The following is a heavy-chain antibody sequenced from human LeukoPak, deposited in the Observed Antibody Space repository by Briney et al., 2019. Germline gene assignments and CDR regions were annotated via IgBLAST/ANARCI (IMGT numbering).Heavy chain of an antibody. V-gene: IGHV3-48*01. CDR1: AFTFSRYG. D-gene: IGHD2-15*01. J-gene: IGHJ6*03. CDR3: ARVYWSRYCSGGSCYSGPFFYYYYYMDV. CDR2: ISSSSSTI. Sequence: PGGSLRLSCAASAFTFSRYGMHWVRQAPGKGLEWVSYISSSSSTIYYADSVKGRFTISRDNAKNSVYLQMNSLRAEDTAVYYCARVYWSRYCSGGSCYSGPFFYYYYYMDVWGKGTTVTVSS.